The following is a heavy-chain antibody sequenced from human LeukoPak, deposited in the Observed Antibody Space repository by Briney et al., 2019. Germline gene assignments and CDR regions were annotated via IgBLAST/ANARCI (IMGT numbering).Heavy chain of an antibody. CDR3: VKDFLHGPHIEPVGSVGPFDF. CDR1: GFTVSDVY. Sequence: PGRSLTLSCAASGFTVSDVYMNWVRQAPGKGLEWVAVISYDGSNKYYADSVKGRFTISRDNSKNTLYLQMNSLRAEDTAVYYCVKDFLHGPHIEPVGSVGPFDFWGQGTLVIVSS. V-gene: IGHV3-30*18. CDR2: ISYDGSNK. D-gene: IGHD2-21*01. J-gene: IGHJ4*02.